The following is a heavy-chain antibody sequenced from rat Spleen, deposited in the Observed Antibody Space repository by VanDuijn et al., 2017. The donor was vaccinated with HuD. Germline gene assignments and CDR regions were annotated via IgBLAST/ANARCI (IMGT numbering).Heavy chain of an antibody. CDR2: ISFDGSST. J-gene: IGHJ3*01. CDR3: ATENYWFAY. Sequence: EVQLVESDGGIVQPGRSMKFSCAVSGFTFTNYDMAWVRQAPTKGLEWVASISFDGSSTYYRDSVKGRFTISRDNAKSTLYLQMDSLRSEDTATYYCATENYWFAYWGQGTLVTVSS. V-gene: IGHV5-29*01. D-gene: IGHD1-10*01. CDR1: GFTFTNYD.